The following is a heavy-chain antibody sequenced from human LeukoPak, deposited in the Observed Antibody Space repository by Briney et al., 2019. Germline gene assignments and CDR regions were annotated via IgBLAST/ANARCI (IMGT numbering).Heavy chain of an antibody. Sequence: GGSLRLSCAASGFTFSSYSMNWVRQAPGKGLEWVSAISGSGGCTYYADSVKGRFTISRDNSKNTLYLQMNSLRAEDTAVYYCARSGAAGNDAFDIWGQGTMVTVSS. D-gene: IGHD6-13*01. CDR1: GFTFSSYS. CDR2: ISGSGGCT. J-gene: IGHJ3*02. CDR3: ARSGAAGNDAFDI. V-gene: IGHV3-23*01.